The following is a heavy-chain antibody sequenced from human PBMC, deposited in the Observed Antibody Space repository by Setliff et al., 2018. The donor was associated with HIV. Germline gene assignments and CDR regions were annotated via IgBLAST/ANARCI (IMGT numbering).Heavy chain of an antibody. CDR2: ISASNGNT. Sequence: ASVKVSCKASGYIFSTYGISWVRQAPGQGLEWMGWISASNGNTHYAQKVQGRITLTTDTSTSTVFLELRSLRSDDTAMYYCARGGGTHSLPYFFDFWGQGTLVTVSS. CDR1: GYIFSTYG. J-gene: IGHJ4*02. V-gene: IGHV1-18*01. CDR3: ARGGGTHSLPYFFDF.